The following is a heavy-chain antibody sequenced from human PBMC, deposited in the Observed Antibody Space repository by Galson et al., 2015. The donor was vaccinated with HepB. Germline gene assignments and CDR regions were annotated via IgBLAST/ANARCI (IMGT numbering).Heavy chain of an antibody. CDR3: ARAGGYTNFREYYGMDV. CDR1: GFTFSTYA. J-gene: IGHJ6*02. Sequence: SLRLSCAASGFTFSTYAMHWVRQAPGKGLEWVAAILNDGSGKYYANSVKGRFTISRDNSKNTVYLQMNSLRVEDTALYYCARAGGYTNFREYYGMDVWGQGTTVTVS. V-gene: IGHV3-30*01. CDR2: ILNDGSGK. D-gene: IGHD4-11*01.